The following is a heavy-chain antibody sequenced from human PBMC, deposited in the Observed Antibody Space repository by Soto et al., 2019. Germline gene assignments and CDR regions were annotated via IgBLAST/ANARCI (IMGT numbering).Heavy chain of an antibody. CDR2: ISYDGSSK. D-gene: IGHD6-13*01. V-gene: IGHV3-30-3*01. Sequence: GGSLRLSCAASGFTFSSYAMHWVRQAPGKGLEWVAFISYDGSSKYYADSVKGRFTISRDNSKNTLYLQMNSLRAEDTAVYFCARDQRPYSTHIHYGMDVWGQGTTVPVSS. CDR1: GFTFSSYA. CDR3: ARDQRPYSTHIHYGMDV. J-gene: IGHJ6*02.